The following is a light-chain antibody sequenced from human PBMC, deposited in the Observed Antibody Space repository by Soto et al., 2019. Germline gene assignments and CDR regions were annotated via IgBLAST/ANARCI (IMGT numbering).Light chain of an antibody. V-gene: IGKV3D-20*02. CDR3: QQRGDLPLYP. Sequence: IVVSQCAGVLPWCPGQGDKHSCRASQTVRSSYLAWYQQKPGQAPRLLIYDASDRATGIPARFSGSGSGTDFTLTISSLEPEDFAVYYCQQRGDLPLYPLGHGTKVDIK. CDR1: QTVRSSY. J-gene: IGKJ2*01. CDR2: DAS.